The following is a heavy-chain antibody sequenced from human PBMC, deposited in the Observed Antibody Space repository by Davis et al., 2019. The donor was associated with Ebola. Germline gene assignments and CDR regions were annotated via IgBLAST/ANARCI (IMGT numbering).Heavy chain of an antibody. J-gene: IGHJ4*02. D-gene: IGHD3-3*01. Sequence: GESLKISCAASGFTFSAYWMHWVRHVPGKGLAWVSRINADGSRTDYAASVKGRFTISRDNAKNTVYLQMSGLRADDTAVYYCRGNHYDIDFWGQGTLVTVSS. V-gene: IGHV3-74*01. CDR2: INADGSRT. CDR1: GFTFSAYW. CDR3: RGNHYDIDF.